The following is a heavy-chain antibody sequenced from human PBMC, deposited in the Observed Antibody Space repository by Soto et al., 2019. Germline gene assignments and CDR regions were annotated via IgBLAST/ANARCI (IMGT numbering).Heavy chain of an antibody. CDR3: ARGGGTEYCSSTSCYRSDYYYGMDV. D-gene: IGHD2-2*01. Sequence: SETLSLTCAVYGGSFSGYYWGWIRQPPGKGLEWIGEINHSGSTNYNPSLKSRVTISVDTSKNQFSLKLSSVTAADTAVYYCARGGGTEYCSSTSCYRSDYYYGMDVWGQGTTVTVSS. V-gene: IGHV4-34*01. CDR2: INHSGST. CDR1: GGSFSGYY. J-gene: IGHJ6*02.